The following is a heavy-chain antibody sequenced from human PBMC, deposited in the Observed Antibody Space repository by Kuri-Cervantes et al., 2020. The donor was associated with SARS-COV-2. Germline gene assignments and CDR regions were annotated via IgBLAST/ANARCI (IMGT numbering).Heavy chain of an antibody. J-gene: IGHJ3*02. CDR2: INHSGST. V-gene: IGHV4-34*01. D-gene: IGHD3-3*01. CDR1: GGSFSGYY. CDR3: ARDVRPNDFWSGYYTGGAPLGFDI. Sequence: SQTLSLTCAVYGGSFSGYYWSWIRQPPGKGLEWIGEINHSGSTNYNPSLKSRVTISVDTSKNQFSLKLSSVTAADTAVYYCARDVRPNDFWSGYYTGGAPLGFDIWGQGTMVTVSS.